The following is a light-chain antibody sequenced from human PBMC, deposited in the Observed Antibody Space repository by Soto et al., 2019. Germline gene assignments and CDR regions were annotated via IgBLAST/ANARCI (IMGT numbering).Light chain of an antibody. Sequence: EIVLTQSPATLSLSPGGRATLSCRASQSVSLSLALYQQKPGQAPRLLIYDASKRASGFPARFSGSGSGTDFTLTISSLEPEDFAVYYCQERTGWPPWTFGQGTKVDIK. CDR2: DAS. CDR3: QERTGWPPWT. J-gene: IGKJ1*01. V-gene: IGKV3-11*01. CDR1: QSVSLS.